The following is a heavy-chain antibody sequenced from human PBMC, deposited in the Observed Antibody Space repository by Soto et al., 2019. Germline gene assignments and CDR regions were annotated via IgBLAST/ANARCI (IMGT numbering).Heavy chain of an antibody. V-gene: IGHV4-59*08. J-gene: IGHJ3*02. CDR2: IYYSGST. Sequence: SETLSLTCTVSGVSISSYYWSWIRQPPGKGLEWIGYIYYSGSTNYNPSLKSRVTISVDTSKNQFSLKLSSVTAADTAVYYCARHNRRAMGYALDAFDIWGQGTMVTVSS. CDR3: ARHNRRAMGYALDAFDI. D-gene: IGHD2-15*01. CDR1: GVSISSYY.